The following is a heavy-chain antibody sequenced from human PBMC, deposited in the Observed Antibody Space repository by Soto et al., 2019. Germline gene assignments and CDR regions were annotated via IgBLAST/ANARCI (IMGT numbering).Heavy chain of an antibody. CDR2: IYYGST. CDR1: AGGSISSGDSY. CDR3: ARGMGSSWYFSYFDY. Sequence: QVQLQESGPGLVKPSQTLSLTCTVSAGGSISSGDSYWSWIRQHPGKGLEYIGHIYYGSTYYNPSLKSRVSISVDTSKNQFSLNLNSVTAADTAVYYCARGMGSSWYFSYFDYWGQGTLVSVSS. J-gene: IGHJ4*02. D-gene: IGHD6-13*01. V-gene: IGHV4-31*03.